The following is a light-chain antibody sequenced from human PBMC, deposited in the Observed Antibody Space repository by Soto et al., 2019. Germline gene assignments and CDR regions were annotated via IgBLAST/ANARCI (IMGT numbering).Light chain of an antibody. CDR2: SAS. CDR1: QNINNN. Sequence: EIVMTQSPAILSVSPGKRTTVSCRTSQNINNNLAWYQQRPGRAPKLLIYSASTRANGVPDRFSGSGSGTEFTLTISSLQSEDFAVYYCQQSTKCLWTFGQGTKLEVK. CDR3: QQSTKCLWT. J-gene: IGKJ1*01. V-gene: IGKV3-15*01.